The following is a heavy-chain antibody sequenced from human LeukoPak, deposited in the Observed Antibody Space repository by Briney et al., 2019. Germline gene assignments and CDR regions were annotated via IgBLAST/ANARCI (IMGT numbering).Heavy chain of an antibody. J-gene: IGHJ5*02. CDR1: GGSFSGYY. D-gene: IGHD3-22*01. CDR3: ARGRRYYYDSSRNPNWFDP. V-gene: IGHV4-34*01. CDR2: INHSGST. Sequence: SETLSLTCAVYGGSFSGYYWSWIRQPPGKGLEWNGEINHSGSTNYNPSLKSRVTISVDTSKNQFSLKLSSVTAADTAVYYCARGRRYYYDSSRNPNWFDPWGQGTLVTVSS.